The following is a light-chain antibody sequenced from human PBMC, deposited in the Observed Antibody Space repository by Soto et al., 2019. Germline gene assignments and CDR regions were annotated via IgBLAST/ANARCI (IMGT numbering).Light chain of an antibody. CDR3: QQTYNPPRT. CDR1: ETIASY. Sequence: DIQMTQSPSSLSASVGDRVTITCRASETIASYVNWYQQRPGKAPKLLIYAASTLQSGVPSRFGGSGSGTDFTLTITSLQPEGFATYFCQQTYNPPRTFGQGTRL. CDR2: AAS. V-gene: IGKV1-39*01. J-gene: IGKJ1*01.